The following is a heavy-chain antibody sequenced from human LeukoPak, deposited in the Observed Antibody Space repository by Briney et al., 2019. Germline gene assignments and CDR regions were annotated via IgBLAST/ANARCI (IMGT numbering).Heavy chain of an antibody. V-gene: IGHV4-61*02. Sequence: PSETLSLTCTVSGGSISSGSYYWSWIRQPAGKGLEWIGRIYTSGSTNYNPSLKSRVTISVDTSKNQFSLKLSSVTAADTAVYYCARESYYDSSGYYYAALDYWGQGTLVTVSS. CDR1: GGSISSGSYY. CDR3: ARESYYDSSGYYYAALDY. CDR2: IYTSGST. J-gene: IGHJ4*02. D-gene: IGHD3-22*01.